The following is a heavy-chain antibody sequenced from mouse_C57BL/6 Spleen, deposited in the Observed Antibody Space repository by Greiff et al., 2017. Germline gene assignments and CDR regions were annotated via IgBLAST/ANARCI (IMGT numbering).Heavy chain of an antibody. CDR2: ISSGGSYT. V-gene: IGHV5-6*01. CDR1: GFTFSSYG. Sequence: VQLKESGGDLVKPGGSLKLSCAASGFTFSSYGMSWARQTPDKRLEWVATISSGGSYTYYPDSVKGRFTISRDNAKNTLYLQMSSLKSEDTAMYYCARLYGYDGYYFDYWGQGTTLTVSS. D-gene: IGHD2-2*01. J-gene: IGHJ2*01. CDR3: ARLYGYDGYYFDY.